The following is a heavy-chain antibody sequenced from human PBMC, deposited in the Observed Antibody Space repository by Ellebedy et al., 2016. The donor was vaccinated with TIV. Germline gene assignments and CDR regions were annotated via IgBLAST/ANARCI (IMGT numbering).Heavy chain of an antibody. Sequence: GESLKISCAASGFTFSNYWMNWVRQAPGKGLEWVANIKEDGSEKDYVDLVKGRFTISRDNAKNSLYLQMNNLRVEDTAVYYCARAHFWGQGTLVTVSS. J-gene: IGHJ4*02. D-gene: IGHD2/OR15-2a*01. V-gene: IGHV3-7*01. CDR3: ARAHF. CDR2: IKEDGSEK. CDR1: GFTFSNYW.